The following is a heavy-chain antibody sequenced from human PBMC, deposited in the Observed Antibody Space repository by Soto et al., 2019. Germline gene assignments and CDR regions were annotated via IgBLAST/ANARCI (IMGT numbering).Heavy chain of an antibody. V-gene: IGHV4-4*07. J-gene: IGHJ5*02. D-gene: IGHD2-15*01. Sequence: QVQLQESGPGLVKPSETLSLTCTVSGGSISSYYWSWIRQPARNGREWMGRIYTSGSTNYNPSLMRRITMSVATSKNRFSLMLRSVTAADTAVYYCAREGYCSGGSCYIWFDPWGQGTLVTVSS. CDR3: AREGYCSGGSCYIWFDP. CDR1: GGSISSYY. CDR2: IYTSGST.